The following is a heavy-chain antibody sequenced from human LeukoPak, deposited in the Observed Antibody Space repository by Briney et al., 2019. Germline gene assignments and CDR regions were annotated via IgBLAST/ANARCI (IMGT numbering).Heavy chain of an antibody. V-gene: IGHV3-21*01. CDR3: ARFYGSGSYYYYYYYYMDV. CDR2: ISSSSNYI. J-gene: IGHJ6*03. D-gene: IGHD3-10*01. Sequence: GGSLRLSCAASGFTFSSHSMNWVRQAPGKGLEWVSSISSSSNYIYYADSVKGRFTISRDNAKNSLYLQMNSLRAEDTAIYYCARFYGSGSYYYYYYYYMDVWGKGTTVTISS. CDR1: GFTFSSHS.